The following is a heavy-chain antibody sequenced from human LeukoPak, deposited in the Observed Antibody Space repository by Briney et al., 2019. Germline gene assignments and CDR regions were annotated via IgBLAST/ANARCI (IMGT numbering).Heavy chain of an antibody. CDR1: GGTFSSYA. D-gene: IGHD2-2*03. CDR3: ARDLDRNVERSPQDY. V-gene: IGHV1-69*13. CDR2: IIPIFGTA. J-gene: IGHJ4*02. Sequence: SVKVSCKASGGTFSSYAISWVRQAPGQGLEWMGGIIPIFGTANYAQKFQGRVTITADESTSTAYMELSSLRSEDTAVYYCARDLDRNVERSPQDYWGQGTLVTVSS.